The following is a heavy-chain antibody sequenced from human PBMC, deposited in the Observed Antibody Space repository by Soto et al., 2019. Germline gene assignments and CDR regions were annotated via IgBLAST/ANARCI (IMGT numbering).Heavy chain of an antibody. D-gene: IGHD6-13*01. CDR3: ARGSYRSSWYEPGGFDY. Sequence: QVQLQESGPGLVKPSQTLSLTCTVSGGSISSGGYYWSWIRQHPGKGLEWIGYIYYSGSTYYNPSLKRRVTISVDTSKNQFSLKLNSVTAADTAVYYCARGSYRSSWYEPGGFDYWGQGTLVTVSS. V-gene: IGHV4-31*03. CDR1: GGSISSGGYY. J-gene: IGHJ4*02. CDR2: IYYSGST.